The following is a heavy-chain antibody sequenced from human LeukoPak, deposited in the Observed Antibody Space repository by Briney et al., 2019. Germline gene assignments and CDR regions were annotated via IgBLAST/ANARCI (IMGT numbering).Heavy chain of an antibody. CDR1: GGSISSYY. V-gene: IGHV4-4*07. CDR3: ARDGQQLGTSGRYYYYYYMDV. CDR2: IYTSGST. D-gene: IGHD6-13*01. Sequence: SETLSLTCTVSGGSISSYYWSWIRQPAGKGLEWIGRIYTSGSTNYNPSLKSRVTMSVDTSKNQFSLKLSSVTAADTAVYYCARDGQQLGTSGRYYYYYYMDVWGKGTTVTISS. J-gene: IGHJ6*03.